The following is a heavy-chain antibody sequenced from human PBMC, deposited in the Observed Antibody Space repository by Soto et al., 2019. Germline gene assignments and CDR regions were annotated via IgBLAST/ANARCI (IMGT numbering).Heavy chain of an antibody. J-gene: IGHJ4*02. CDR1: VDSMNGYS. CDR2: IYYSGST. V-gene: IGHV4-59*01. CDR3: AGDFGSGSYRFDY. Sequence: SETLSFTCTVSVDSMNGYSWSLIRQPPGKGLECIGYIYYSGSTTYNPSLKNRVTISIYTSENQFSLKLSSVTAADTATYYCAGDFGSGSYRFDYWGKGAMVTVSS. D-gene: IGHD3-10*01.